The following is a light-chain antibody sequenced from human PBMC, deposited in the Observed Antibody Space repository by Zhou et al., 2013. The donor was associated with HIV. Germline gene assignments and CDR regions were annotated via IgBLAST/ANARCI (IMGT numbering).Light chain of an antibody. CDR2: GAS. CDR1: QGIRID. CDR3: QQANRFPQT. J-gene: IGKJ2*01. Sequence: IHMTQSPSSLSASVGDRVTITCRASQGIRIDLAWYQQKPGKAPELLLYGASSLRRGVPSRFSGSGSGTDFTLTISSLQPEDSATYYCQQANRFPQTFGQGTKVEIK. V-gene: IGKV1-6*01.